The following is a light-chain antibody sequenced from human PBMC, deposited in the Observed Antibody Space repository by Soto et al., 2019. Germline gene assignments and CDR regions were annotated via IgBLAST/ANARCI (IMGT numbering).Light chain of an antibody. CDR3: QQDSTNSA. CDR2: KAS. J-gene: IGKJ1*01. Sequence: DIQMTQSPSTLSASVGDRVTINCRASQSINSWLAWYQQKPGTAPKLLIYKASSLETGVPSRFSGSGSETECTLTISSLQPDDFASYYCQQDSTNSAFGQGTKVEIK. CDR1: QSINSW. V-gene: IGKV1-5*03.